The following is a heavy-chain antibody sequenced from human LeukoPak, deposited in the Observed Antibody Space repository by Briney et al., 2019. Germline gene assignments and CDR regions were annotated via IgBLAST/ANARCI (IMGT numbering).Heavy chain of an antibody. J-gene: IGHJ4*02. CDR3: ATRGFLEWLSPHFDY. CDR1: GYTLTELS. V-gene: IGHV1-24*01. Sequence: GASVKVSCKVSGYTLTELSMHWVRQAPGKGLEWMGGFDPEDGETIYAQKFQGRVTMTEDTSTDTAYMELSSLRSEDTAVYYCATRGFLEWLSPHFDYWGQGTLVTVSS. D-gene: IGHD3-3*01. CDR2: FDPEDGET.